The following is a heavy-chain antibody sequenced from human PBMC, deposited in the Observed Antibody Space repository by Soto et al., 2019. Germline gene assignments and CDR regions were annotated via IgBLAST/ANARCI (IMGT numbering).Heavy chain of an antibody. D-gene: IGHD3-3*01. V-gene: IGHV1-69*13. Sequence: SVKVSCKASGGTFSSYAINWVRQAPGQGLRWMGGIIPMFGTANYAQKFQGRVTITADESTSTAYMELTGLRSDDTAVYYCARDQRGSLRFLGFDTWGQGTLVTVSS. CDR3: ARDQRGSLRFLGFDT. CDR2: IIPMFGTA. CDR1: GGTFSSYA. J-gene: IGHJ5*02.